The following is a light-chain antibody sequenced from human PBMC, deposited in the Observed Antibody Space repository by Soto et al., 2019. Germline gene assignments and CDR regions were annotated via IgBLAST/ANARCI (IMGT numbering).Light chain of an antibody. V-gene: IGKV3-11*01. CDR1: QSVSSY. CDR2: DAS. Sequence: EMVLTQSPATLSLSPEQRSTLSCRASQSVSSYLAWYKQKPGKAPRLLIYDASNRATGIPARFSGSGSGTDFTLTISSLEPEDFALYYCQQRNTWPPTTFGQGTDWRL. J-gene: IGKJ5*01. CDR3: QQRNTWPPTT.